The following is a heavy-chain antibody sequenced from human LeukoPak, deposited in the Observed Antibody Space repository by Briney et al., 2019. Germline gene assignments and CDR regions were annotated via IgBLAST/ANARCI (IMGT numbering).Heavy chain of an antibody. Sequence: SETLSLTCAVYGGSFSGYYGSWIRQPPGKGLEGIGEINHSGSTNYNPSRKSRVTISVDTSKNQFSLKLSSVTAADTAVYYCARVAGWLRFYYYYYMDVWGKGTTVTVSS. D-gene: IGHD5-12*01. CDR2: INHSGST. J-gene: IGHJ6*03. CDR1: GGSFSGYY. CDR3: ARVAGWLRFYYYYYMDV. V-gene: IGHV4-34*01.